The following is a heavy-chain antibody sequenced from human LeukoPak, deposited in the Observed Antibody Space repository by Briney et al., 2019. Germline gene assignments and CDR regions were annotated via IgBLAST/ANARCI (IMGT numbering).Heavy chain of an antibody. Sequence: GASVKVSCMASGYTFTSYDINWVRQATGQGLEWMGWMNPNSGNTGYAQKFQGRVTITRNTSISTAYMELSSLRSEDTAVYYCARAPSWGGLSSGSYYFDYWGQGTLVTVSS. CDR1: GYTFTSYD. V-gene: IGHV1-8*03. J-gene: IGHJ4*02. CDR2: MNPNSGNT. D-gene: IGHD6-19*01. CDR3: ARAPSWGGLSSGSYYFDY.